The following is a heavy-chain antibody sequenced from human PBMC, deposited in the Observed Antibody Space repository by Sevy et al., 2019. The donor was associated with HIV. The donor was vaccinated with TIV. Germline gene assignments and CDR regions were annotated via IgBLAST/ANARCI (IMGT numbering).Heavy chain of an antibody. CDR1: GFTFSSYA. V-gene: IGHV3-30-3*01. J-gene: IGHJ4*02. CDR2: ISYDGSNK. Sequence: GGSLRLSCAASGFTFSSYAMHWVRQAPGKGLEWVAVISYDGSNKYYADSVKGRFTISRDNSKNTLYLQMNSLRAEDTAVYYCATTPALVAAQDYWGQGTLVTVSS. CDR3: ATTPALVAAQDY. D-gene: IGHD6-6*01.